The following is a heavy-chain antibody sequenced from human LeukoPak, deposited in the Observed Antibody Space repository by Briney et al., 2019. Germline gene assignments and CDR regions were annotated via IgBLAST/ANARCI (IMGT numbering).Heavy chain of an antibody. J-gene: IGHJ4*02. V-gene: IGHV1-18*01. CDR2: ISAYNGNT. D-gene: IGHD6-13*01. Sequence: ASVKVSCKASGYTFSSYGISWVRQAPGQGLEWMGWISAYNGNTNYAQKFQGRVTMTTDTSTSTAYMELRSLRSDDTAVYYCARDLLIAAAGPADYWGQGTLVTASS. CDR1: GYTFSSYG. CDR3: ARDLLIAAAGPADY.